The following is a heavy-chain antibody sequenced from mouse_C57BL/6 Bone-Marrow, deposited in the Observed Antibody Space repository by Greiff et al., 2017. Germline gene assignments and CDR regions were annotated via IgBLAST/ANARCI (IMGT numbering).Heavy chain of an antibody. CDR1: GYAFTNYL. J-gene: IGHJ2*01. CDR3: AKNYGSSYYFDY. Sequence: VQLQESGAELVRPGTSVKVSCKASGYAFTNYLIEWVKQRPGQGLEWIGVINPGSGGTNYNEKFKGKATLTADTSSSTAYMQLSSLTSEDSAVYFCAKNYGSSYYFDYWGQGTTLTVSS. D-gene: IGHD1-1*01. CDR2: INPGSGGT. V-gene: IGHV1-54*01.